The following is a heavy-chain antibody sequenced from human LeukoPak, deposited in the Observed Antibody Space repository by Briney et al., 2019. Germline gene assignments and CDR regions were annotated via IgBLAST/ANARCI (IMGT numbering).Heavy chain of an antibody. J-gene: IGHJ3*02. Sequence: GGSLRLSCAASGFPFSSYSVNWARQAPGKGREWVSSISSSSRYIYYADSVKGRFTISRDNAKNSLYLQMNSLRAEDTAVYYCARDGTGTTLLHAFDIWGQGTMVTVSS. CDR2: ISSSSRYI. CDR1: GFPFSSYS. CDR3: ARDGTGTTLLHAFDI. V-gene: IGHV3-21*01. D-gene: IGHD1-1*01.